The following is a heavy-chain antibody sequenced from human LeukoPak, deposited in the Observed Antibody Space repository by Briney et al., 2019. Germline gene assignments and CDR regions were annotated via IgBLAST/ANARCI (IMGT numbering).Heavy chain of an antibody. D-gene: IGHD6-19*01. CDR2: INHSGST. V-gene: IGHV4-34*01. CDR3: ARLLYGTGVAGTESDY. Sequence: SETLSLTCAVYGGSCSDNYWSWIRQPPGKGLEWIGEINHSGSTNYNPSLKSRVTISVDTSKNQFSLKLSSVTAADTAVYYCARLLYGTGVAGTESDYWGQGTLVTVSS. J-gene: IGHJ4*02. CDR1: GGSCSDNY.